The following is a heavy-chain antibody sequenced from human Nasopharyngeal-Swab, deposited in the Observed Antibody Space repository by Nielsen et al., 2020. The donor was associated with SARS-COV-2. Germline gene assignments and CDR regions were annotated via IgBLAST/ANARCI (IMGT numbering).Heavy chain of an antibody. Sequence: WIRQPPGKGLEWIGSIYYSGSTYYNPSLKSRVTISVDTSKNQFSLKLSSVTAADTAVYYCARRGRIAVAGFLDYWGQGTLVTVSS. CDR3: ARRGRIAVAGFLDY. CDR2: IYYSGST. J-gene: IGHJ4*02. V-gene: IGHV4-39*01. D-gene: IGHD6-19*01.